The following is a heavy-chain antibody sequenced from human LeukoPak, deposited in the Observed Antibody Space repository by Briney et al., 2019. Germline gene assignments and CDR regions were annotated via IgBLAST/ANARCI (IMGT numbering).Heavy chain of an antibody. CDR3: AKSIAAAGTIDY. D-gene: IGHD6-13*01. Sequence: GGSLRLSCAASGFTFSRYAMSWVRQAPGKGLEWVSAISGSGGSTYYADSVKGRFTISRDNSKNTLYLQMNSLRAEGTAVYYCAKSIAAAGTIDYWGQGTLVTVSS. CDR2: ISGSGGST. CDR1: GFTFSRYA. V-gene: IGHV3-23*01. J-gene: IGHJ4*02.